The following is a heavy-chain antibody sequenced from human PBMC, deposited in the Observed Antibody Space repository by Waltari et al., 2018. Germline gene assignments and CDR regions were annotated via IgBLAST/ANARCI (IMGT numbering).Heavy chain of an antibody. CDR2: ISYDGSNK. D-gene: IGHD6-13*01. J-gene: IGHJ6*02. V-gene: IGHV3-30*18. Sequence: QVQLVESGGGVVQPGRSLRLSCAASGFTFSSYGMHWVRPAPGKGLEWVAVISYDGSNKYYADSVKGRFTISRDNSKNTLYLQMNSLRAEDTAVYYCAKSWAEGMDVWGQGTTVTVSS. CDR1: GFTFSSYG. CDR3: AKSWAEGMDV.